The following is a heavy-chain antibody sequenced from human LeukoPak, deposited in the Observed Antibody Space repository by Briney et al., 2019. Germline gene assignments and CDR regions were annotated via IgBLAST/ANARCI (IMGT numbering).Heavy chain of an antibody. J-gene: IGHJ3*02. CDR2: ISGSGGST. Sequence: PGGSLRLSCAASGFTFSSYAMSWVRQAPGKGLEWVSGISGSGGSTLHADSVKGRFTISRDNSKNALYLQMNSLRAEDTAVYYCARAVRSGSYYAFDIWGQGTMVTVSS. V-gene: IGHV3-23*01. D-gene: IGHD1-26*01. CDR3: ARAVRSGSYYAFDI. CDR1: GFTFSSYA.